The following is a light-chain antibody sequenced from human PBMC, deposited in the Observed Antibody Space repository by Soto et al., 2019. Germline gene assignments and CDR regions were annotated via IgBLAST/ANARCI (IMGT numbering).Light chain of an antibody. CDR3: QQSYSTPPT. V-gene: IGKV1-39*01. Sequence: DIQMTQSPSSLSASVGDRVTITCRASQSISSYLNWYQQKPGKAPKLLIYGASSLQSGVPSRFSGSGSGTDFTLTISSLQPEDFATYYCQQSYSTPPTFGGGTKVEI. CDR2: GAS. J-gene: IGKJ4*01. CDR1: QSISSY.